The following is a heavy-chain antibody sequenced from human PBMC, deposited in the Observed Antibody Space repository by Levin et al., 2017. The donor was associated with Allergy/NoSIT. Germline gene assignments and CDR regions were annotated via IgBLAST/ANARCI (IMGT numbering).Heavy chain of an antibody. J-gene: IGHJ4*02. Sequence: SQTLSLTCTVSGDSISNYYWSWIRQPPGKGLEWIGYMSYSGGAKYNPSLKSRVTISMDTSKNQFSLKLNSVTAADTAIYYCARDQMATSLFDFWGQGTLVTVSS. V-gene: IGHV4-59*01. D-gene: IGHD5-24*01. CDR1: GDSISNYY. CDR3: ARDQMATSLFDF. CDR2: MSYSGGA.